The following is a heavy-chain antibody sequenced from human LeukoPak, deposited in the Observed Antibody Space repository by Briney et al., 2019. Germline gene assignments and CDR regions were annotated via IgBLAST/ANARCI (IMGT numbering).Heavy chain of an antibody. V-gene: IGHV4-59*12. Sequence: SETLSLTCTVSGGSISSYYWSWIRQPPGKGLEWIGYIYYSGSTNYNPSLKSRVIISVDTSKNQFSLKLSSVTAADTAVYYCARDLGGYWGQGTLVTVSS. CDR3: ARDLGGY. CDR2: IYYSGST. D-gene: IGHD3-3*01. J-gene: IGHJ4*02. CDR1: GGSISSYY.